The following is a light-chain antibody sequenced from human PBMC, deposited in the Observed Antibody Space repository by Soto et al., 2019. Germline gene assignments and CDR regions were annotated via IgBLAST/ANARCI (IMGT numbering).Light chain of an antibody. V-gene: IGLV2-14*01. Sequence: QSVLTQPASVSGSPGQSIAISCTGTSSDVGYSNYVSWYQQLPGKAPKLMIYDVSDRPSGVSNRFSGSKSGSTASLTISGLPAKDEADYYCSSDTSSGLSGFGSGTKGTVL. CDR1: SSDVGYSNY. CDR2: DVS. J-gene: IGLJ1*01. CDR3: SSDTSSGLSG.